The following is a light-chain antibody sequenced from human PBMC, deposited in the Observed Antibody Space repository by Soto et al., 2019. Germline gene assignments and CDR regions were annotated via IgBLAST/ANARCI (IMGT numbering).Light chain of an antibody. CDR2: DNN. J-gene: IGLJ3*02. CDR1: SSNIGNNY. Sequence: QSVLTQPPSVSAAPGQKVTISCSGSSSNIGNNYVSWYQQLPGTAPKLLIYDNNKRPSGIPDRFSGSKSGTSATLVITGLQTGDEADDYCGTWDSSLSAVFGGGTKVTVL. CDR3: GTWDSSLSAV. V-gene: IGLV1-51*01.